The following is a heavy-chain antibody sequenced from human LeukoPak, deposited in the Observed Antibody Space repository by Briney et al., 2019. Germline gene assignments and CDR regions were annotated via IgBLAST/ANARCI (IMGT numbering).Heavy chain of an antibody. CDR3: ARDLKVEDNSGYYAFDY. CDR1: GFTFSDYF. Sequence: GGSLSLSCAASGFTFSDYFMSWIRQAPGKGVEWLSYISSGRGRSTIYYADSVKGRFSISRDNAKNILYLQINSLRAEDTAVYYCARDLKVEDNSGYYAFDYWGQGTLVTVSS. V-gene: IGHV3-11*01. D-gene: IGHD3-22*01. CDR2: ISSGRGRSTI. J-gene: IGHJ4*02.